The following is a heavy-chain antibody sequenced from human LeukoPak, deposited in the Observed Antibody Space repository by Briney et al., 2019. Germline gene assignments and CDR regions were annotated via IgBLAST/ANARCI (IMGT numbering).Heavy chain of an antibody. CDR2: INSDGSEG. V-gene: IGHV3-7*03. CDR3: ARGELSGWTYYYYGMDV. J-gene: IGHJ6*02. CDR1: GFTFSGFW. Sequence: PGGSLRLSCAVSGFTFSGFWMSWSRQAPGKGLEWVASINSDGSEGYYADVVKGRFTISRDNSKNTLYLQMNSLRAEDTAVYYCARGELSGWTYYYYGMDVWGQGTTVTVSS. D-gene: IGHD6-19*01.